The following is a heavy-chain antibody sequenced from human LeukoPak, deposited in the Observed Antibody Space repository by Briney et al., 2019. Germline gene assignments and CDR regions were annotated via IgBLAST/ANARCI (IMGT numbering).Heavy chain of an antibody. CDR2: IHPHGIF. Sequence: SETLSLTCAVYGGSFSGYYWSWIRQPPGKGLEWIGEIHPHGIFYYNSSLMSRVTISIDTSKSQFSLRLTSVAAADTAFYYCARGRDRSKAGDRWAQGSLVTVSS. J-gene: IGHJ5*02. V-gene: IGHV4-34*01. CDR3: ARGRDRSKAGDR. D-gene: IGHD5-24*01. CDR1: GGSFSGYY.